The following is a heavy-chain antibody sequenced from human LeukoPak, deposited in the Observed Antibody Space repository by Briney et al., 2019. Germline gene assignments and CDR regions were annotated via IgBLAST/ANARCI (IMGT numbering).Heavy chain of an antibody. CDR2: IIPIPGIA. D-gene: IGHD4-17*01. CDR3: ARDYDYGDEVDY. CDR1: GGTFSSYA. V-gene: IGHV1-69*04. Sequence: ASVKVSCKASGGTFSSYAISWVRQAPGQGLEWMGRIIPIPGIANYAQKFQGRVTITADKSTSTAYMELSSLRSEDTAVYYCARDYDYGDEVDYWGQGTLVTVSS. J-gene: IGHJ4*02.